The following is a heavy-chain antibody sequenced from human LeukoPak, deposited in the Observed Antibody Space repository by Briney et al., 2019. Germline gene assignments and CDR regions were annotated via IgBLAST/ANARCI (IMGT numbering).Heavy chain of an antibody. Sequence: GGSLRLSCAAPGFTFSSYAMSWVRQAPGKGLEWVSAISGSGGSTYYADSVKGRFTISRDNSKNTLYLQMNSLRAEDTAVYYCAKDSSGWQRVHWGQGTLVTVSS. CDR2: ISGSGGST. V-gene: IGHV3-23*01. CDR3: AKDSSGWQRVH. CDR1: GFTFSSYA. D-gene: IGHD6-19*01. J-gene: IGHJ4*02.